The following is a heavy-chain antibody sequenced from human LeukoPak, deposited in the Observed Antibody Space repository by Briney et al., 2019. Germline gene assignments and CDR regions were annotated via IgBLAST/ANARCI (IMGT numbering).Heavy chain of an antibody. CDR3: VRLRWELMAPYFDH. CDR2: TYQTGRT. D-gene: IGHD1-26*01. CDR1: TDSTNTYY. Sequence: SETLSLTCSVSTDSTNTYYWSWIRQSPGKGLEWIGHTYQTGRTDYNPSFRSRVTISIDMSKKEFSLKLTSVTVADTAMYYCVRLRWELMAPYFDHWGQGAFVTAS. V-gene: IGHV4-59*01. J-gene: IGHJ4*02.